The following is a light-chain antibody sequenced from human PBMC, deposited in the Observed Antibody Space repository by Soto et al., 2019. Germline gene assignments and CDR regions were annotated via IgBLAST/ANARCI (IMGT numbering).Light chain of an antibody. CDR3: QQYNSYPWT. Sequence: DIQMTESPSSLSASVGGRVSITCRASQSVSSWLAWYQHKPGKAPKLLIYKGSTLETGVPSRFSGSGSGTEFTLTITSLQPDDFATYYCQQYNSYPWTFGQGTKVDIK. V-gene: IGKV1-5*03. CDR2: KGS. J-gene: IGKJ1*01. CDR1: QSVSSW.